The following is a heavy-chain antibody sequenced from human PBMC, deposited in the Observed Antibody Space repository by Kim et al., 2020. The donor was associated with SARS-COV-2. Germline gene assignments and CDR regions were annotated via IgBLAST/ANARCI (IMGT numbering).Heavy chain of an antibody. CDR2: ISSSSSTI. CDR3: ARNYYDSSGYLKHGAFDI. D-gene: IGHD3-22*01. J-gene: IGHJ3*02. Sequence: GGSLRLSCAASGFTFSSYSMNWFRQAPGKGLEWVSYISSSSSTIYYADSVKGRFTISRDNAKNSLYLQMNSLRAEDTAVYYCARNYYDSSGYLKHGAFDIWGQGTMVTVFS. V-gene: IGHV3-48*04. CDR1: GFTFSSYS.